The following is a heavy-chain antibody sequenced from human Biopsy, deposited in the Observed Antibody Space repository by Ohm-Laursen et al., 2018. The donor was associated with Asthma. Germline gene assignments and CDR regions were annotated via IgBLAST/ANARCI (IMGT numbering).Heavy chain of an antibody. Sequence: SSVKVSCKTSGYTFNSAGITWVRQAPGQGLEWMGWISVYNGNTKVAQKLQDRVTMITDTSTSTAYMELRSLRSDDTAVYFRARAVNYSHYYGIDVWGQGTTVTVS. CDR3: ARAVNYSHYYGIDV. D-gene: IGHD3-10*01. V-gene: IGHV1-18*01. CDR2: ISVYNGNT. J-gene: IGHJ6*02. CDR1: GYTFNSAG.